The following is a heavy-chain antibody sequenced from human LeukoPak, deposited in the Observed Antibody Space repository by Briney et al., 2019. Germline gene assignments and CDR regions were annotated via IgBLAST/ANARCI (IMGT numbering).Heavy chain of an antibody. CDR2: MYYSGTP. Sequence: PSETLSLTCSVSGGSISTSDYYWAWIRQAPEKGLEWIGSMYYSGTPYYNPSLKSRVTISADTSKNQFSLKLSSVTAADTAVYYCGGYNFYHFHYRDQGTLVTVSS. CDR3: GGYNFYHFHY. CDR1: GGSISTSDYY. V-gene: IGHV4-39*01. J-gene: IGHJ4*02. D-gene: IGHD5-24*01.